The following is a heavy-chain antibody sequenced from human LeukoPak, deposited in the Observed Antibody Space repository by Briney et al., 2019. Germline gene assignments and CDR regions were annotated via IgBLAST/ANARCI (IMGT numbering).Heavy chain of an antibody. V-gene: IGHV1-18*01. CDR1: GCTFINYG. Sequence: ASVKVSCRASGCTFINYGVSWVRQAPGQGLEWLGWIIPDGGNTDYAQELQGRLTLTTKRSTTTATMELRRLTSDDTAVYFCARSVCSGGGCFSSDYWGQGTLVTVSS. CDR3: ARSVCSGGGCFSSDY. CDR2: IIPDGGNT. D-gene: IGHD2-15*01. J-gene: IGHJ4*02.